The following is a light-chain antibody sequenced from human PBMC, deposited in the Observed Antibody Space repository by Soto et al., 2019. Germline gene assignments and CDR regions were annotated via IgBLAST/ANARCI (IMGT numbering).Light chain of an antibody. CDR2: GAS. V-gene: IGKV3-20*01. CDR1: QSIISNH. J-gene: IGKJ1*01. Sequence: ETVLTQSPGTLSLSPGERATLFCRASQSIISNHLAWYQQKPGQAPRLLIYGASNRATGIPDRFSGSGSATDFTLTISRLEPEDFAVYYCQQHVTSPPSGTFGQGTKVEIK. CDR3: QQHVTSPPSGT.